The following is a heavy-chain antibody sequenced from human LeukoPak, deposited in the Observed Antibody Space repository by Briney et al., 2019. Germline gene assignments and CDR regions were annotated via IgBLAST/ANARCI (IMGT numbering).Heavy chain of an antibody. D-gene: IGHD3-3*01. J-gene: IGHJ4*02. Sequence: GGSLRLSCAASGFTFSMYWMSWVRQAPGKGLEWVASIKQDGSEKYYMDSVKGRFTISRDNAKNSLYLQMNSLRAEDTAVYYCARSSITIYPGPDDYWGQGTLVTVSS. CDR2: IKQDGSEK. CDR1: GFTFSMYW. V-gene: IGHV3-7*01. CDR3: ARSSITIYPGPDDY.